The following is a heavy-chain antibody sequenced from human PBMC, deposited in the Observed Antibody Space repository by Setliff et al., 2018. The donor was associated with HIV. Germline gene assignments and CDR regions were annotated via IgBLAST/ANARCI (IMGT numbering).Heavy chain of an antibody. D-gene: IGHD3-22*01. Sequence: RLSCAAYGFTSSSYIMNWVRQAPGKGLEWVSSISTNGSYRYYADSVKGRFTVSRDNAKNSLYLQMSSLRTEDTAVYYCATAYYAVGGYTFDYWGQGALVTVSS. CDR2: ISTNGSYR. CDR3: ATAYYAVGGYTFDY. CDR1: GFTSSSYI. J-gene: IGHJ4*02. V-gene: IGHV3-21*01.